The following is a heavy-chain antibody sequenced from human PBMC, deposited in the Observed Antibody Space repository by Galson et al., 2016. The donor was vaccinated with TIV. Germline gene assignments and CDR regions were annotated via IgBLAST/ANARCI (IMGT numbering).Heavy chain of an antibody. D-gene: IGHD5-24*01. CDR1: GYMFTGYH. V-gene: IGHV1-2*06. Sequence: SVKVSCKASGYMFTGYHLHWVRQAPGQGPEWMGRINPNSGDTDFAQKFQGKVTMTRDTSISTAYIELRRLTFADTAVYFFARGVDGFRYWGQGTLVTVSS. CDR3: ARGVDGFRY. J-gene: IGHJ4*02. CDR2: INPNSGDT.